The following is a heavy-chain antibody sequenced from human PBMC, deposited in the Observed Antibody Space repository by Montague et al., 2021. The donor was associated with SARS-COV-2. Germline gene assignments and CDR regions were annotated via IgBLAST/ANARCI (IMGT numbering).Heavy chain of an antibody. D-gene: IGHD2-15*01. CDR1: GGSISSSSYY. CDR2: IYYSGST. V-gene: IGHV4-39*07. Sequence: SETRSLTCTVSGGSISSSSYYWGWIRQPPGKGLEWIGSIYYSGSTYYNPSLKSRVTISVDTSKNQFSLKLSSVTAADTAVYYCARASLGYCSGGRCYVGFDPWGQGTLVTVSS. J-gene: IGHJ5*02. CDR3: ARASLGYCSGGRCYVGFDP.